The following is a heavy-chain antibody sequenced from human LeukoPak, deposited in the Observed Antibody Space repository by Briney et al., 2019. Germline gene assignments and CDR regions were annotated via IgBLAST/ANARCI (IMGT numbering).Heavy chain of an antibody. CDR2: IRYDGSNK. Sequence: GGSLRLSCAASGFTFSSYGMHWVRQAPGKGLEWEAFIRYDGSNKYYADSVKGRFNISRDNSKNTLYLQMNSLRAEDTAVYYCARDHVVDGLVFDYWGQGALVTVSS. CDR3: ARDHVVDGLVFDY. V-gene: IGHV3-30*02. D-gene: IGHD2-15*01. J-gene: IGHJ4*02. CDR1: GFTFSSYG.